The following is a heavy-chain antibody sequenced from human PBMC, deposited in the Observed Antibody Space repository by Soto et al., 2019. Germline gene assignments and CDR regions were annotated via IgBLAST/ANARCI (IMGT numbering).Heavy chain of an antibody. CDR1: GFTFSSYA. V-gene: IGHV3-30-3*01. Sequence: GSLRLSCAASGFTFSSYAMHWVRQAPGKGLEWVAVISYDGSNKYYADSVKGRFTISRDNSKNTLYLQMNSLRAEDTAVYYCARGDPDYWGQGTLVTVSS. J-gene: IGHJ4*02. CDR2: ISYDGSNK. CDR3: ARGDPDY.